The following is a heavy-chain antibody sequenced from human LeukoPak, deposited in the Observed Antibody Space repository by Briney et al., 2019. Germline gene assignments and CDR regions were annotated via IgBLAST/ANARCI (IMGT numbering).Heavy chain of an antibody. D-gene: IGHD5-18*01. Sequence: SETLSLTCTVSGGSISSSSYYWGWIRQPPGKGLEWIGSIYYSGSTYYNPSLKSRVTISEDTSKNQFSLKLSSATAADAAVYYCARGAEWIQLWWAFGYWGQGTLVTVSS. CDR3: ARGAEWIQLWWAFGY. CDR1: GGSISSSSYY. V-gene: IGHV4-39*01. J-gene: IGHJ4*02. CDR2: IYYSGST.